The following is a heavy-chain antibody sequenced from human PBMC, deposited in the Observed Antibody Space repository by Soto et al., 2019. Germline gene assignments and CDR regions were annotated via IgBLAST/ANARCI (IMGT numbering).Heavy chain of an antibody. Sequence: PGESLKISCKGSGYSFTSYWIGWVRQMPGKGLEWMGIIYPGDSDTRYSPSFQGQVTISADKSISTAYLQWSSLKASDTAMYYCAIYLQYFDSEGYYFDYWSQGTLVTVS. CDR1: GYSFTSYW. J-gene: IGHJ4*02. D-gene: IGHD3-9*01. V-gene: IGHV5-51*01. CDR3: AIYLQYFDSEGYYFDY. CDR2: IYPGDSDT.